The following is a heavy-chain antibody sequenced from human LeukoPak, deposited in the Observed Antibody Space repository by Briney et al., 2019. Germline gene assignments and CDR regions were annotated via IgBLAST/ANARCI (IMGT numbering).Heavy chain of an antibody. D-gene: IGHD5-12*01. V-gene: IGHV3-48*03. CDR3: ARESGYKGLGFDY. CDR1: GFTFSSYE. J-gene: IGHJ4*02. CDR2: ISGSGGST. Sequence: PGGSLRLSCAASGFTFSSYEMNWVRQAPGKGLEWVSAISGSGGSTYYADSVKGRFTISRDNAKNSLYLQMNSLRAEDTAVYYCARESGYKGLGFDYWGQGTLVTFSS.